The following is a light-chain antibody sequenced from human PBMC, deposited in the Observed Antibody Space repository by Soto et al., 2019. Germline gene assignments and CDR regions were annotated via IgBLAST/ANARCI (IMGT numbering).Light chain of an antibody. J-gene: IGKJ5*01. CDR2: AAS. V-gene: IGKV1-39*01. CDR3: QQSYSTPHT. Sequence: DIQRTQSPSSLSASVGARVTITCRASQSISSYLNWYQHKPGKAPKLLIYAASSLQSGFPSRFSGSGSGTDFTLTISSLQPEDFATYYCQQSYSTPHTFGQGTRLEIK. CDR1: QSISSY.